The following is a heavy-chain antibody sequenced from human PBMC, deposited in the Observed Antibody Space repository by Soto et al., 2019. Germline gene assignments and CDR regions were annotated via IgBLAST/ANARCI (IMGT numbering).Heavy chain of an antibody. D-gene: IGHD2-2*01. CDR3: ATVYCATTSCDAPFDY. CDR2: IKTNSDGGTV. V-gene: IGHV3-15*01. CDR1: GFTFSNAW. Sequence: EVHLVESGGGLVKAGGSLRLSCAASGFTFSNAWMSWVRQAPGKGLEWIGRIKTNSDGGTVDYASHVKGRFTISRDDSKSMLNLDLNRLKTEDTGVYFCATVYCATTSCDAPFDYWGKGTLVTVSS. J-gene: IGHJ4*02.